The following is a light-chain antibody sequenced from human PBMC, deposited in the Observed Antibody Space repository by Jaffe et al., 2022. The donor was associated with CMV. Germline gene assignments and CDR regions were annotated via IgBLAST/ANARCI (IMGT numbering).Light chain of an antibody. Sequence: QSALTQPASVSGSPGQSITISCTGTSSDVGSYNLVSWYQQHPDKAPKLIISEVSKRPSGVPNRFSGSKSGKTASLTISGLQADDEADYYCCSYAGTNTFVFGSGTKVTVL. CDR2: EVS. CDR3: CSYAGTNTFV. J-gene: IGLJ1*01. CDR1: SSDVGSYNL. V-gene: IGLV2-23*02.